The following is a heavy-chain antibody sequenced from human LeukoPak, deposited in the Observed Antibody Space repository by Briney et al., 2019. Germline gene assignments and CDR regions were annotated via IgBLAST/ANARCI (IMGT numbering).Heavy chain of an antibody. D-gene: IGHD6-6*01. CDR1: GFTFSSYS. CDR2: ISSSSSYI. Sequence: GGSLRLSCAASGFTFSSYSMNWVRQAPGKGLEWVSSISSSSSYIYYADSVKGRFTISRDNAKNSLYLQMNSLRAEDTAVYYCARFSSGAYYYFDYWGQGTLVTVPS. V-gene: IGHV3-21*01. J-gene: IGHJ4*02. CDR3: ARFSSGAYYYFDY.